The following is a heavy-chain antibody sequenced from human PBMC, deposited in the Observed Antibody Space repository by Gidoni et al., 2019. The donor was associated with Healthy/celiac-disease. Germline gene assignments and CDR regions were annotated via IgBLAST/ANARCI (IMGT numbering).Heavy chain of an antibody. J-gene: IGHJ6*02. Sequence: QVQLVQSGAEVQKPGASVKVSCKASGSTFTSYAINWVLQATGQVLEWMGWMNPNSGNTGYAQKFRGRVTMTRNTSISTAYMELSSLRSEDTAVYYCARAGEWGGHINYGMDVWGQGTTVTVSS. CDR1: GSTFTSYA. V-gene: IGHV1-8*01. CDR2: MNPNSGNT. D-gene: IGHD1-26*01. CDR3: ARAGEWGGHINYGMDV.